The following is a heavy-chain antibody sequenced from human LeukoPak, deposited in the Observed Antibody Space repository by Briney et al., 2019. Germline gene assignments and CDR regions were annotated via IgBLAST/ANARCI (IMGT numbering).Heavy chain of an antibody. J-gene: IGHJ4*02. CDR2: ISAYNGNT. CDR3: ARPASQYCTNGVCSGFDY. CDR1: GYTFTSYG. V-gene: IGHV1-18*01. Sequence: ASVKVSCKASGYTFTSYGISWVRQAPGQGLEWMGWISAYNGNTNYAQKLQGRVTMTTDTSTSTAYMELRSLRSDDTAVYYCARPASQYCTNGVCSGFDYWGQGTLVTVSS. D-gene: IGHD2-8*01.